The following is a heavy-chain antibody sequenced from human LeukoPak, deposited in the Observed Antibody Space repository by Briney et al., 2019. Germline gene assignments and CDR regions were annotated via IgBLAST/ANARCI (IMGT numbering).Heavy chain of an antibody. J-gene: IGHJ3*02. CDR3: ARDSLIELHDAFDI. CDR1: GFTFSSYW. D-gene: IGHD1-26*01. V-gene: IGHV3-7*01. Sequence: GGSLRLSCAASGFTFSSYWMSWVRQAPGKGLEWVANIKQDGSEKYYVDSVKGRFTISRDNAKNSLYLQMNSLRAEDTAVYYCARDSLIELHDAFDIWGQGTMVTVSS. CDR2: IKQDGSEK.